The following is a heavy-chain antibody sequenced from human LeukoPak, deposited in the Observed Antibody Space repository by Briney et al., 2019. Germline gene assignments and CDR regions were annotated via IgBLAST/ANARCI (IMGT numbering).Heavy chain of an antibody. CDR3: ARRGFGGDIDY. V-gene: IGHV4-34*01. Sequence: SETLSLTCAVYGGSFSGYYWSWIRQPPGKGLEWIGEINHSGSTNYNPSLKSRVTISVDTSKNQFSLKLSSVTAADTAVYYCARRGFGGDIDYWGQGTLVTVSS. CDR1: GGSFSGYY. J-gene: IGHJ4*02. CDR2: INHSGST. D-gene: IGHD3-10*01.